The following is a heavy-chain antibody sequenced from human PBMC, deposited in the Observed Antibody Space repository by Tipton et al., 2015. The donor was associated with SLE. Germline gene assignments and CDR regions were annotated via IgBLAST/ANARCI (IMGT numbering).Heavy chain of an antibody. V-gene: IGHV4-59*11. J-gene: IGHJ4*02. CDR2: VYDTGNT. CDR3: AREAGGWYYFDY. Sequence: TLSLTCTVSGDSTSRHYWTWIRQPPGKGLEWIGYVYDTGNTHYDPSLKSRSTISIDTSKNQFSLRLSSVTAADTAVYYCAREAGGWYYFDYWGQGALVTVSS. D-gene: IGHD6-19*01. CDR1: GDSTSRHY.